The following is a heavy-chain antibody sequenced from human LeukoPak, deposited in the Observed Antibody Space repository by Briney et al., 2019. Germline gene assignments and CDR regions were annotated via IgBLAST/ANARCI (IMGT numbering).Heavy chain of an antibody. Sequence: REASVKVSCKASGYTFTSYGISWVRQAPGQGLEWMGWISAYNGNTNYAQKLQGRVTMTTDTSTSTAYMELRSLRSDDTAVYYCAMGSQTYCGGDCYEYYFDYWGQGTLVTVSS. CDR2: ISAYNGNT. V-gene: IGHV1-18*01. CDR3: AMGSQTYCGGDCYEYYFDY. CDR1: GYTFTSYG. J-gene: IGHJ4*02. D-gene: IGHD2-21*02.